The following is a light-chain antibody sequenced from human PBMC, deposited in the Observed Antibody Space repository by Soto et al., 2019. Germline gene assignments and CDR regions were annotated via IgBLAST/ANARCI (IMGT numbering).Light chain of an antibody. CDR2: GAS. J-gene: IGKJ1*01. Sequence: EIVLTQSPGTLSLSPGERATFSCRASQSVSSSYIAWYQQKRGQAPRRLIYGASIRATGIPDRFSGSGSGREFSLTIIRLEPEDFALYYCQHYHTSLLSLGQGPKVDI. V-gene: IGKV3-20*01. CDR1: QSVSSSY. CDR3: QHYHTSLLS.